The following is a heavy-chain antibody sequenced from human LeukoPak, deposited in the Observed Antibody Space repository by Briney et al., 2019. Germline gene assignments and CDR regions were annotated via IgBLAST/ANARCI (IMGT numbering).Heavy chain of an antibody. Sequence: PGGSLRLSCAASGFIFSSYGMHWVRQAPGKGLEWVAVIWYDGSNKYYADSVKGRFTISRDNSKNTLYLQMNSLRAEDTAVYYCAKDGGDPESLDYWGQGTLVTVSP. CDR3: AKDGGDPESLDY. CDR2: IWYDGSNK. D-gene: IGHD2-21*02. V-gene: IGHV3-30*02. J-gene: IGHJ4*02. CDR1: GFIFSSYG.